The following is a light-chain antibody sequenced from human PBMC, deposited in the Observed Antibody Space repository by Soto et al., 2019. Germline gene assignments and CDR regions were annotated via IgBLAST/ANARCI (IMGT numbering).Light chain of an antibody. V-gene: IGKV3D-15*01. J-gene: IGKJ4*01. CDR3: QQYGDSSLT. Sequence: EIVMTQSPATLSVSPGERATLSCRASQSVSNKLVWYKQRPGQAPRLLIYDAEERATGIPDRFSGSGSGTDFTLTISRLEPEDFAVYYCQQYGDSSLTFGGGTKVDIK. CDR2: DAE. CDR1: QSVSNK.